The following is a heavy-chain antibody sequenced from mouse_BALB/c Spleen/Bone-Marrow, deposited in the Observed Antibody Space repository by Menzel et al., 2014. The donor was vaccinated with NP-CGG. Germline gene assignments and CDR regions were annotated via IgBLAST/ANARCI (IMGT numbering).Heavy chain of an antibody. V-gene: IGHV1-80*01. J-gene: IGHJ3*01. Sequence: QLQQSGAELVRPGSSVKISCKASGYVFTDYWMNWLRQRPGQGLEWIGQIFPVNADTNYKANFKDKVTLTADKSSTTAYMQLNSLTSEDSAVYFCARFATGSFAYWGQGTLVTVSA. CDR3: ARFATGSFAY. CDR2: IFPVNADT. D-gene: IGHD1-1*01. CDR1: GYVFTDYW.